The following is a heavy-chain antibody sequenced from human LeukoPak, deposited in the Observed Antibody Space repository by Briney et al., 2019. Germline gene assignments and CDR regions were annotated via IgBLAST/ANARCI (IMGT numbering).Heavy chain of an antibody. CDR1: GFTVTNAW. CDR2: ISWNSGSI. D-gene: IGHD6-19*01. CDR3: AKDKMGSSGPKGMDV. J-gene: IGHJ6*02. Sequence: GGSLRLSCAASGFTVTNAWMSWVRQAPGKGLEWVSGISWNSGSIGYADSVKGRFTISRDNAKNSLYLQMNSLRAEDTALYYCAKDKMGSSGPKGMDVWGQGTTVTVSS. V-gene: IGHV3-9*01.